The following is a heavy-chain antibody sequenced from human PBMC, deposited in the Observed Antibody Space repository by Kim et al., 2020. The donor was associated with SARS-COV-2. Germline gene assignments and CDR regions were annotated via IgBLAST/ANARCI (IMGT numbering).Heavy chain of an antibody. Sequence: SETLSLTCAVYGGSFSGYYWSWIRQPPGKGLEWIGEINHSGSTNYNPSLKSRVTISVDTSKNQFSLKLSSVTAADTAVYYCARSRLGCCSSTSCYAGRYFDYWGQGTLVTVSS. D-gene: IGHD2-2*01. CDR3: ARSRLGCCSSTSCYAGRYFDY. CDR2: INHSGST. CDR1: GGSFSGYY. V-gene: IGHV4-34*01. J-gene: IGHJ4*02.